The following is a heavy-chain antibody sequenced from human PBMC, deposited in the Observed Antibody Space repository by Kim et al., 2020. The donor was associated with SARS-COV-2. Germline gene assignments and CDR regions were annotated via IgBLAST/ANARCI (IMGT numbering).Heavy chain of an antibody. Sequence: SETLSLTCAVYGGSFSGYYWSWIRQPPGKGLEWIGEINHSGSTNYNPSLKSRVTISVDTSKNQFSLKLSSVTAADTAVYYCARGLLQLVGMDVWGQGTTGTVSS. CDR2: INHSGST. V-gene: IGHV4-34*01. CDR3: ARGLLQLVGMDV. CDR1: GGSFSGYY. D-gene: IGHD6-13*01. J-gene: IGHJ6*02.